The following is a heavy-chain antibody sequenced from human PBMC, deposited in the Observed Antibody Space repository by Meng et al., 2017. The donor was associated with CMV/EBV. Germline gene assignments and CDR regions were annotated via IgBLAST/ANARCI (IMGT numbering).Heavy chain of an antibody. J-gene: IGHJ4*02. CDR1: GGPVSSYY. CDR2: IYYSGST. D-gene: IGHD6-6*01. CDR3: ARAVGGYSSSSWHYFDY. Sequence: SETLSFTCTAPGGPVSSYYWSWIRQPPGKGLEWIGYIYYSGSTNYNPSLESRVTISVDTSKNQFSLKLSSVTAADTAVYYCARAVGGYSSSSWHYFDYWGQGTLVTVSS. V-gene: IGHV4-59*02.